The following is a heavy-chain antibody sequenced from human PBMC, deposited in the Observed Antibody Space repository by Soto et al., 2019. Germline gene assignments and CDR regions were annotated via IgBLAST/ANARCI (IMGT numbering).Heavy chain of an antibody. CDR1: GFTFSSYA. J-gene: IGHJ4*02. D-gene: IGHD2-2*01. CDR3: AKDLSDVVVPAAPFDY. CDR2: ISGSGGST. V-gene: IGHV3-23*01. Sequence: GGSLRLSCAASGFTFSSYAMSWVRQAPGKGLEWVSAISGSGGSTYYADSVKGRFTISRDNSKNTLYLQMNSLRAEDTAVYYCAKDLSDVVVPAAPFDYWGQGTLVTVSS.